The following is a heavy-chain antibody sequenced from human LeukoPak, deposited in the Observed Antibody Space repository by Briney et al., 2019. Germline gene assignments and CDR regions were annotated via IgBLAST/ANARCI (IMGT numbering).Heavy chain of an antibody. V-gene: IGHV4-4*07. J-gene: IGHJ3*02. CDR1: GGSTSSYY. CDR3: ARDPHDRGAFDI. CDR2: IYTSGST. D-gene: IGHD3-22*01. Sequence: PETLSPTCTVSGGSTSSYYWSCIRPPAGKGLEWIGRIYTSGSTNYNPSLKSRVTMSVDTSKNQFSLKLSSVTAADTAVYYCARDPHDRGAFDIWGQGTMVTVSS.